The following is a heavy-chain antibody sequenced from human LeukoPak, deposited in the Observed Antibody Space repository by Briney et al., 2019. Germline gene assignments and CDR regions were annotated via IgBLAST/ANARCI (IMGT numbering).Heavy chain of an antibody. D-gene: IGHD2-15*01. V-gene: IGHV1-2*02. CDR3: AREGNALLSKDFDY. Sequence: ASGKVCCKPSGLTVTGYYIHWVRQAPGQGLEGLGYTSPHSSGTSSAQKFQGRATMTRDTSMSTAYMELSRLTSDDTAVYYCAREGNALLSKDFDYWGQGTLVTVSS. CDR1: GLTVTGYY. CDR2: TSPHSSGT. J-gene: IGHJ4*02.